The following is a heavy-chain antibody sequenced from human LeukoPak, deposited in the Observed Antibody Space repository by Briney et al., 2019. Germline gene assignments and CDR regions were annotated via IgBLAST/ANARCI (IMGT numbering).Heavy chain of an antibody. J-gene: IGHJ4*02. V-gene: IGHV4-59*08. Sequence: SETLSLTCTVSGGSISSYYWSWIRQPPGKGLEWIGYIYYSGSTNYNPSLKSRVTISVDTSKNQFSLKLSSVTAADTAVYYCARHWLRGRFGELLSGFDYWGQGTLVTVSS. D-gene: IGHD3-10*01. CDR3: ARHWLRGRFGELLSGFDY. CDR1: GGSISSYY. CDR2: IYYSGST.